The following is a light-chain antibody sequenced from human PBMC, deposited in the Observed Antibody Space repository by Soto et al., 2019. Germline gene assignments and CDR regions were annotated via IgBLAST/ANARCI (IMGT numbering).Light chain of an antibody. CDR3: QKYNIAPWT. J-gene: IGKJ1*01. CDR1: QSVNIW. CDR2: DAS. V-gene: IGKV1-5*01. Sequence: DIQMTQSPSTLSASVEDRVIITCRASQSVNIWLAWYQQKPGKAPNLLIYDASNLESGVPSRFSGSGSGTEFTLTISSLQPEDVATYYCQKYNIAPWTFGQGTKVDIK.